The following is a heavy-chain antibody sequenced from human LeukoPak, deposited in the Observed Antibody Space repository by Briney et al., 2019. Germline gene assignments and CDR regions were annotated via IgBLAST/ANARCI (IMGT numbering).Heavy chain of an antibody. Sequence: SETLSLTCGVSGGSVSSTNWWTWIRQHPGKGLEWIGEVHLDGRTNFNPSLKSRLTMSVDLSENHVSLKLTSVTAADTAVYYCAREGGFYRPLDYSGQGTLVTVSS. J-gene: IGHJ4*02. V-gene: IGHV4-4*02. CDR2: VHLDGRT. CDR3: AREGGFYRPLDY. CDR1: GGSVSSTNW. D-gene: IGHD6-25*01.